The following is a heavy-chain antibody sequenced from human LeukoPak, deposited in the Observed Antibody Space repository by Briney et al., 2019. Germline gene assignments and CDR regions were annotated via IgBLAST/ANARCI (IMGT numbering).Heavy chain of an antibody. CDR1: GGSISSYY. CDR2: IFYTGST. Sequence: SETLSLTCTVSGGSISSYYWSWLRQPPGKGLEWIGNIFYTGSTKYNPSLKSRVTISVDTSKNQFSLKLSSVTAADTAMYYCARSVHDDYDSASYGVAFDVWGQGTLVTVSS. J-gene: IGHJ3*01. CDR3: ARSVHDDYDSASYGVAFDV. V-gene: IGHV4-59*01. D-gene: IGHD3-22*01.